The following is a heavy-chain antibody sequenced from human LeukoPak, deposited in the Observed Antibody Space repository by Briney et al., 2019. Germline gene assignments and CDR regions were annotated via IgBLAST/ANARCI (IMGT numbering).Heavy chain of an antibody. V-gene: IGHV4-61*02. Sequence: SETLSLTCTVSGGSISSGSYYWGWIRQPAGKGLEWIGRIYTSGSTNYNPSLKSRVTISVDTSKNQFSLKLSSVTAADTAVYYCASSIAAPDYHYMDVWGKGTTVTVSS. CDR3: ASSIAAPDYHYMDV. D-gene: IGHD6-6*01. CDR2: IYTSGST. CDR1: GGSISSGSYY. J-gene: IGHJ6*03.